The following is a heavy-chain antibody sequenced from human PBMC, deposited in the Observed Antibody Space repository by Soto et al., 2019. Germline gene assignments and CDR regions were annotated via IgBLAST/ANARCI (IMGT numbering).Heavy chain of an antibody. CDR1: GGSISSSNW. D-gene: IGHD2-2*01. CDR3: ERGVDIVVVPAAMAYYYHGMDV. Sequence: TSETLSLTCAVSGGSISSSNWWSWVRQPPGKGLEWIGEIYHSGSTNYNPSLKSRVTISVDKSKNQFSLKLGSVTAADTAVYYCERGVDIVVVPAAMAYYYHGMDVWGQGTTVTVS. J-gene: IGHJ6*02. CDR2: IYHSGST. V-gene: IGHV4-4*02.